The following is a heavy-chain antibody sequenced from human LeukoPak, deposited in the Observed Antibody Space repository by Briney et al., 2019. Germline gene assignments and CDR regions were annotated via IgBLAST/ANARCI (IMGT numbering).Heavy chain of an antibody. D-gene: IGHD6-13*01. V-gene: IGHV1-46*01. Sequence: ASVKVSCKASGYTFTSYYMHWVRQAPGQGLEWMGIINPSGGSTSYAQKFQGRVTMTRDTSTSTVYMELSSLRSEDTAVYYCARGIQVAAAGTPPVDYWGQGTLVTVSS. J-gene: IGHJ4*02. CDR1: GYTFTSYY. CDR3: ARGIQVAAAGTPPVDY. CDR2: INPSGGST.